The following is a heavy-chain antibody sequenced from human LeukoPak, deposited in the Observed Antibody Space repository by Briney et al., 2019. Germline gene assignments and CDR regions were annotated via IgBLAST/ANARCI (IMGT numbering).Heavy chain of an antibody. Sequence: PGGSLRLSCAASGFTFSSYCMTWVRQAPGKGLEWVSYIDSSSSTIYYADSVKGRFTVSRDNAKNSLYLQMNSLRAEDTAVYYCARDDGSSWSLDVWGKGTTVTVSS. CDR2: IDSSSSTI. CDR3: ARDDGSSWSLDV. CDR1: GFTFSSYC. D-gene: IGHD6-13*01. V-gene: IGHV3-48*04. J-gene: IGHJ6*04.